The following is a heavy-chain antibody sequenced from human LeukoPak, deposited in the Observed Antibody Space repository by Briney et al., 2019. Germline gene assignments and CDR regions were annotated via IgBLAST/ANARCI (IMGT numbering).Heavy chain of an antibody. CDR3: ARATDTAIPGEFDY. J-gene: IGHJ4*02. CDR2: ITAYNGNT. D-gene: IGHD5-18*01. Sequence: ASVKLSCKASGYTFTSYGISWVRRAPGQGRDWMGWITAYNGNTNYAQKLQGRVTMTTDTSTSTAYMELRSLRSDDTAVYYCARATDTAIPGEFDYWGQGTLVTVSS. V-gene: IGHV1-18*01. CDR1: GYTFTSYG.